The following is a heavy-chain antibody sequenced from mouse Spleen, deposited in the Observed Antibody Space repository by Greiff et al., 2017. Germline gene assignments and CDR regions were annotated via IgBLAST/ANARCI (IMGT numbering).Heavy chain of an antibody. J-gene: IGHJ2*01. CDR2: IDPETGGT. CDR3: TRFDYDDAWFAY. Sequence: VQLQQSGAELVRPGASVTLSCKASGYTFTDYEMHWVKQTPVHGLEWIGAIDPETGGTAYNQKFKGKAILTADKSSSTAYMELRSLTSEDSAVYYCTRFDYDDAWFAYWGQGTTLTVSS. CDR1: GYTFTDYE. D-gene: IGHD2-4*01. V-gene: IGHV1-15*01.